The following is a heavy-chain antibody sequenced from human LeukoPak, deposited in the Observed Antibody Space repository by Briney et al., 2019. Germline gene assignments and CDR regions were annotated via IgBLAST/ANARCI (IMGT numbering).Heavy chain of an antibody. J-gene: IGHJ6*02. CDR3: ARDPEGVRAVDV. CDR1: GGSISSYY. V-gene: IGHV4-59*12. Sequence: SETLSLTCTVSGGSISSYYWSWIRQPPGKGLEWIGYIYYSGSTNYNPSLKSRVTISVDTSKNQFSLTLTSVTAADTAVYYCARDPEGVRAVDVWGQGTTVTVSS. D-gene: IGHD1-14*01. CDR2: IYYSGST.